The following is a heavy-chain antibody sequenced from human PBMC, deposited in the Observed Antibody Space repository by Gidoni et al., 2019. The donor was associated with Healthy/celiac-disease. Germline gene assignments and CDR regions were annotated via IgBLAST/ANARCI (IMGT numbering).Heavy chain of an antibody. D-gene: IGHD3-22*01. Sequence: QVQLQESGPGLVKPSETLSLTCTVSGGSISSYYWSWIRQPPGKGLEWIGYIYYSGSTNYNPSLKSRVTISVDTSKNQFSLKLSSVTAADTAVYYCARLGYYYDSSGYSYYFDYWGQGTLVTVSS. CDR1: GGSISSYY. J-gene: IGHJ4*02. V-gene: IGHV4-59*08. CDR3: ARLGYYYDSSGYSYYFDY. CDR2: IYYSGST.